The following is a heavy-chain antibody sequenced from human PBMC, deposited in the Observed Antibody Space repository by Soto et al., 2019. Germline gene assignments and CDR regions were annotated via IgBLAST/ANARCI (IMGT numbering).Heavy chain of an antibody. CDR3: ARCIQQDYYYGMDV. CDR1: GYAFYSHS. J-gene: IGHJ6*02. CDR2: TSADNGNT. V-gene: IGHV1-18*01. D-gene: IGHD5-18*01. Sequence: GASVKVSCKASGYAFYSHSISWVRQAPGQGLEWMGRTSADNGNTKYAQKFRGRVTMTTDTSTSTVYMELRNLRSDDTAVYYCARCIQQDYYYGMDVWGQGTTVTVSS.